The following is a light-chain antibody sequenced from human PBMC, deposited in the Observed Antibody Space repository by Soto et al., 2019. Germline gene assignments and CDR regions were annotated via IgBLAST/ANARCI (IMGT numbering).Light chain of an antibody. CDR2: GNI. Sequence: QSVLTQPPSVSGAPGQRVTISCTGSSSNIGAGYDVHWYQQLPGTAPKLLIYGNINRPSGVPDRFSGSKSGTSASLAIAGLQAEDEADYYCQSYDNSLGGYVFGTGTKVTVL. J-gene: IGLJ1*01. V-gene: IGLV1-40*01. CDR1: SSNIGAGYD. CDR3: QSYDNSLGGYV.